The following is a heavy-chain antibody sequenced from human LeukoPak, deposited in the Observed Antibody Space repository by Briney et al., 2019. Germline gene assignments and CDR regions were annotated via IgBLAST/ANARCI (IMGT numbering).Heavy chain of an antibody. J-gene: IGHJ4*02. Sequence: SVKVSCKASGGTSSRYAMNWVRQAPGQGLEWMGGIIPFFGSANYAQKFRGRLTITTDESTFTSYMELSSLRYEDTAVYYCARGRDQTNTGYCDHWGQGTLVTVSS. V-gene: IGHV1-69*05. D-gene: IGHD2-15*01. CDR3: ARGRDQTNTGYCDH. CDR2: IIPFFGSA. CDR1: GGTSSRYA.